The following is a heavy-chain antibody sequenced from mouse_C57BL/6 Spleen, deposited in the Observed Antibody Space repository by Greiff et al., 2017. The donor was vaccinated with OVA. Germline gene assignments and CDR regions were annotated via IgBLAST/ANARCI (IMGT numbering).Heavy chain of an antibody. CDR2: ISSGGDYI. CDR3: TRARSTMHYYFDY. Sequence: VQLVESGEGLVKPGGSLKLSCAASGFTFSSYAMSWVRQTPEKRLEWVAYISSGGDYIYYADTVKGRFTISRDNARNTLYLQMSSLKSEDTAMYYCTRARSTMHYYFDYWGQGTTLTVSS. J-gene: IGHJ2*01. D-gene: IGHD2-1*01. CDR1: GFTFSSYA. V-gene: IGHV5-9-1*02.